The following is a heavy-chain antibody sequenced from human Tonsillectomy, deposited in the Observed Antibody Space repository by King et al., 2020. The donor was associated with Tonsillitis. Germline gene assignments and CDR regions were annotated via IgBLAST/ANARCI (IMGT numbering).Heavy chain of an antibody. CDR2: ISYTGST. CDR1: GGSISSYY. CDR3: ARAQAMDV. J-gene: IGHJ6*04. Sequence: QLQESGPGLVKPSETLSLTCTVSGGSISSYYWSWIRQPPGKGLEWIGYISYTGSTNYNPSLRSRVTISVDTSKNHFSLKLSSVTAADTAVYSCARAQAMDVWGKGTTVTVSS. V-gene: IGHV4-59*01.